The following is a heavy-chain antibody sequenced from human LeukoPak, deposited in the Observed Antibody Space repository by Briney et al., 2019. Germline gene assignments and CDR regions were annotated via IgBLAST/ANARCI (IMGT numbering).Heavy chain of an antibody. J-gene: IGHJ4*02. D-gene: IGHD3-16*01. CDR3: TRVGDSGYYFDY. CDR2: IYSGGGT. CDR1: GFSVSNNY. Sequence: GESLRLSCAASGFSVSNNYMSWVRQAPGKGLEWVSLIYSGGGTYYADSVMDRFIISRDNSKNTLLLQMNSMRAEDTAVYYCTRVGDSGYYFDYWGQGTLVTVS. V-gene: IGHV3-66*01.